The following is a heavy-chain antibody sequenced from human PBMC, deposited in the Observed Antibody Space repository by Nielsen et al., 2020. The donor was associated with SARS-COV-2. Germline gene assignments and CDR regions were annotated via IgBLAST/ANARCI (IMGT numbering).Heavy chain of an antibody. V-gene: IGHV1-18*01. CDR1: GYTFTSYG. J-gene: IGHJ6*02. CDR2: ISAYNGNT. CDR3: ASNSMPRSSMDV. Sequence: ASVKVSCKASGYTFTSYGISWVRQAPGQGLEWMGWISAYNGNTNYAQQLQGRVTMTTDTSTSTAHMELRSLRSEDTAVYYCASNSMPRSSMDVWGQGTTVTVSS. D-gene: IGHD2/OR15-2a*01.